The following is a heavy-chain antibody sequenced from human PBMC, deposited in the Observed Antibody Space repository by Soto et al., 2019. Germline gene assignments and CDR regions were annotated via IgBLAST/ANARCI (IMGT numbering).Heavy chain of an antibody. V-gene: IGHV3-48*03. D-gene: IGHD3-22*01. J-gene: IGHJ4*02. CDR3: ARVGGDSSGYYPYYFDY. CDR2: ISSSGSTI. Sequence: GGSLRLSCAASGFTFSSYEMNWVRQAPGKGLEWVSYISSSGSTIYYADSVKGRFTISRDNAKNSLYLQMNSLRAEDTAVYYCARVGGDSSGYYPYYFDYWGQGTLVTGSS. CDR1: GFTFSSYE.